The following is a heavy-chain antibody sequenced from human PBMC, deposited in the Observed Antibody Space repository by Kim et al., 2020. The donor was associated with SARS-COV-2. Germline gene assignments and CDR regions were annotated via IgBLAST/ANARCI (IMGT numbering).Heavy chain of an antibody. J-gene: IGHJ4*02. D-gene: IGHD6-19*01. CDR3: APPVADFSGPIDY. V-gene: IGHV4-39*01. Sequence: SETLSLTCTVSGGSISSSSYYWGWIRQPPGKGLEGIGSIYYSRSTYYNPSLKSRVTISVDTSKHQFSLKLSAVTAADAAVYYCAPPVADFSGPIDYWGQGTLVTVSS. CDR2: IYYSRST. CDR1: GGSISSSSYY.